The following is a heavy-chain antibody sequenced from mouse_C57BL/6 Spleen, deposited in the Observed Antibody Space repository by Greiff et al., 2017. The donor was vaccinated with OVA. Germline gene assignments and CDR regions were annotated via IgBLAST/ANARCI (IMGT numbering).Heavy chain of an antibody. Sequence: VQRVESGAELVRPGASVKLSCKASGYTFTDYYINWVKQRPGQGLEWIARIYPGSGNTYYNEKFKGKATLTAEKSSSTAYMQLSSLTSEDSAVYFCARSLGRNAMDYWGQGTSVTVSS. D-gene: IGHD4-1*01. V-gene: IGHV1-76*01. CDR2: IYPGSGNT. CDR1: GYTFTDYY. CDR3: ARSLGRNAMDY. J-gene: IGHJ4*01.